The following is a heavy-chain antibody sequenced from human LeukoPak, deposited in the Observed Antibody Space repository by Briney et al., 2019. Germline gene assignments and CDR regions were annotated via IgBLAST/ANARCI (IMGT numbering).Heavy chain of an antibody. CDR2: IYSGTNT. V-gene: IGHV3-53*01. Sequence: PGGSLRLSCAASGLTVSSDYMTWVRQAPGKGLEWVSVIYSGTNTYYADSVKGRFTISRDNSKNTLYLQMNSLRAEDTAVYYCASYPATGAYFDYWGQGTLVTVSS. D-gene: IGHD6-25*01. CDR3: ASYPATGAYFDY. J-gene: IGHJ4*02. CDR1: GLTVSSDY.